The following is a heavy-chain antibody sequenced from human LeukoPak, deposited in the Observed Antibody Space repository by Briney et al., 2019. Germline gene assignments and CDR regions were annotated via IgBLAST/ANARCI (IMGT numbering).Heavy chain of an antibody. D-gene: IGHD3-10*01. CDR2: IYTNGST. J-gene: IGHJ4*02. CDR3: ARDLRGGIGD. V-gene: IGHV4-4*07. CDR1: SDSISSHY. Sequence: PSETLSLTCTVSSDSISSHYWGWIRQPAGKGLEWIGRIYTNGSTYYNPSLKSRVTISVDRSKNQFSLKLSSVTAADTAVYYCARDLRGGIGDWGQGTLVTVSS.